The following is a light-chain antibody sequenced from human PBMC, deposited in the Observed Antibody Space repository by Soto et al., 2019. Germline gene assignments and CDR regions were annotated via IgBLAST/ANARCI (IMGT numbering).Light chain of an antibody. V-gene: IGKV3D-15*01. CDR2: LAS. Sequence: EIVLTQSPATLSSFPGDRVTLSCRASQAVNTRLAWYQHKPGQAPRLLIYLASNRAAGVPARFSGSGSGTDFTLTISSLQSEDFAVYYCQQYNDWPPKTFGQGTKVDIK. CDR1: QAVNTR. J-gene: IGKJ1*01. CDR3: QQYNDWPPKT.